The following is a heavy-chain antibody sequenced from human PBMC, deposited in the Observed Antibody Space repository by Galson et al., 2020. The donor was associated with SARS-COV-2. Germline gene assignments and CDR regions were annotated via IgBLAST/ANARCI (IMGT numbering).Heavy chain of an antibody. CDR3: VRDTAWAFDA. V-gene: IGHV3-48*01. D-gene: IGHD5-18*01. CDR2: IRSDSSET. Sequence: GESLKISCVASGFSFNREPMNWVRQAPGKGLEWLANIRSDSSETNYADSVKGRFTISRDNAKNSLYLQMNSLRAEDTALYYCVRDTAWAFDAWCLGTLVTVSS. J-gene: IGHJ4*02. CDR1: GFSFNREP.